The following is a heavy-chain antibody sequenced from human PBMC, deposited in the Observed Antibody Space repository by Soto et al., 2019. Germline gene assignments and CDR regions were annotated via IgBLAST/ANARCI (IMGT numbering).Heavy chain of an antibody. CDR1: GGSLSNYV. CDR2: IIPVFGTP. V-gene: IGHV1-69*12. D-gene: IGHD3-22*01. J-gene: IGHJ6*02. CDR3: ARGDATKIVVTTYYAMDV. Sequence: QVQLVQSGAEVKKPGSSVKVSCKASGGSLSNYVISWVRQAPGQGLEWMGAIIPVFGTPNYAQKFQDRVTITADESTTTVYMEVRSLTSEDTAVYYCARGDATKIVVTTYYAMDVWGQGTTVTVSS.